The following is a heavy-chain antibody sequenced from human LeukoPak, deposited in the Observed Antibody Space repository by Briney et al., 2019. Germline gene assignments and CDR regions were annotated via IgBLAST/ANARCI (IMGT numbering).Heavy chain of an antibody. CDR1: GGYIGSYY. D-gene: IGHD3-22*01. Sequence: SETLSLTCTVSGGYIGSYYWSWIRQPAGKGLEWIGRIYTSENTDYNPSLKSRVTMSVDMSTSQFSLRLTSVTAADTAVYYCARDRANYYDSSGYPDAFDIWGQGTMVTVSS. J-gene: IGHJ3*02. V-gene: IGHV4-4*07. CDR2: IYTSENT. CDR3: ARDRANYYDSSGYPDAFDI.